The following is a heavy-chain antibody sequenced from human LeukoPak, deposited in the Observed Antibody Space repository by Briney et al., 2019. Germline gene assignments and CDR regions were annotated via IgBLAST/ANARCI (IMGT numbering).Heavy chain of an antibody. Sequence: KPSETLSLTCTVSGGSISSSSYYWGWIRQPPGKGLEWIGSIYYSGSTYYNPSLKSRVTISVDTSKNQFSLKLSSVTAADTAVYYCARANYDDYPFDYWGQGTLVTVSS. D-gene: IGHD4-17*01. CDR3: ARANYDDYPFDY. V-gene: IGHV4-39*07. CDR1: GGSISSSSYY. J-gene: IGHJ4*02. CDR2: IYYSGST.